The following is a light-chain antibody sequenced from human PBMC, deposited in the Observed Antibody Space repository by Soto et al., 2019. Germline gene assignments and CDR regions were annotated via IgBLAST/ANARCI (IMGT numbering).Light chain of an antibody. V-gene: IGKV3-15*01. CDR1: QSVRSN. CDR2: GAS. Sequence: RVITQSPSALSVSPRERATLSFIASQSVRSNLAWYQQKPGQAPRLLIYGASTRATGIPARFSGSGSGTEFTLTISSLQSEDFAVYYCQQYNNWPRTFAQATKVDI. J-gene: IGKJ1*01. CDR3: QQYNNWPRT.